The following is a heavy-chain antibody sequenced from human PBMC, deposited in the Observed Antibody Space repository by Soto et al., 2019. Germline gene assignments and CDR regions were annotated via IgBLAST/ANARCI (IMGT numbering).Heavy chain of an antibody. D-gene: IGHD3-10*01. Sequence: QVTLKESGPVLVKPTETLTLTCTVSGFSLSNARMGVSWIRQPPGKALEWLAHIFSNDEKSYSTSLKSRLTISNDTSKSQVLLTMTNMDPVDTATYYCARSIMVRGVLLWFDPWGQGTLVTVSS. CDR3: ARSIMVRGVLLWFDP. J-gene: IGHJ5*02. CDR2: IFSNDEK. V-gene: IGHV2-26*01. CDR1: GFSLSNARMG.